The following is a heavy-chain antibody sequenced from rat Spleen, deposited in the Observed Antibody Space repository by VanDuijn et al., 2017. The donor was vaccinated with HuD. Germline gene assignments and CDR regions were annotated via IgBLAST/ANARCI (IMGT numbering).Heavy chain of an antibody. CDR1: GFTFSNYD. Sequence: EVQLVESGGGLVQPGGSLKLSCEASGFTFSNYDMAWVRQTPTKGLEWVATITYDGRTTYYRDSVKGRFTISRDNPKSTLYLQMDSLRSEDTATYYCATNSGPSYWGQGVMVTVSS. D-gene: IGHD4-3*01. CDR3: ATNSGPSY. V-gene: IGHV5-29*01. CDR2: ITYDGRTT. J-gene: IGHJ2*01.